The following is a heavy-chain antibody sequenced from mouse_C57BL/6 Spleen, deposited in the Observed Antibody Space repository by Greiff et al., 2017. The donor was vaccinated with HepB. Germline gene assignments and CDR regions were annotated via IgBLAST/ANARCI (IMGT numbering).Heavy chain of an antibody. D-gene: IGHD2-4*01. CDR1: GYTFTSYW. J-gene: IGHJ3*01. V-gene: IGHV1-64*01. CDR3: ASPPYYDYYDLFAY. CDR2: IHPNSGST. Sequence: QVQLQQPGAELVKPGASVKLSCKASGYTFTSYWMHWVKQRPGQGLEWIGMIHPNSGSTNYNEKFKSKATLTVDKSSSTAYMQLSSLTSEDSAVYYCASPPYYDYYDLFAYWGQGTLVTVSA.